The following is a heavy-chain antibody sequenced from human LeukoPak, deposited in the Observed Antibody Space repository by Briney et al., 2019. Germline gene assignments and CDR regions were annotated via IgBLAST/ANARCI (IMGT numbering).Heavy chain of an antibody. CDR2: IKQDGSEK. CDR1: GFTFSNYW. V-gene: IGHV3-7*05. Sequence: GGSLRLSCAASGFTFSNYWMIWVRQAAGKGLEWVGNIKQDGSEKRYADSVRGRFTISRDNAKNSLYLQMNSLRAEDTAVYYCARDTYSSSFYYYYGMDVWGQGTTVTVSS. D-gene: IGHD6-13*01. J-gene: IGHJ6*02. CDR3: ARDTYSSSFYYYYGMDV.